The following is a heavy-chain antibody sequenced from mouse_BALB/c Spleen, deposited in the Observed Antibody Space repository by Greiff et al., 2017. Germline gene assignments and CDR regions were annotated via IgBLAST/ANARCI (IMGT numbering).Heavy chain of an antibody. D-gene: IGHD1-1*01. J-gene: IGHJ1*01. Sequence: DVQLVESGGGLVQPGGSRKLSCAASGFTFSSFGMHWVRQAPEKGLEWVAYISSGSSTIYYADTVKGRFTISRDNPKNTLFLQMTSLRSEDTAMYYCARRATVDWYFDVWGAGTTVTVSS. CDR2: ISSGSSTI. CDR1: GFTFSSFG. V-gene: IGHV5-17*02. CDR3: ARRATVDWYFDV.